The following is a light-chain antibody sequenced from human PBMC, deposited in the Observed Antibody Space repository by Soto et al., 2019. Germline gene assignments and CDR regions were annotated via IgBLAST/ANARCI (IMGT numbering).Light chain of an antibody. CDR2: GAS. J-gene: IGKJ2*01. CDR1: QSVGSSY. CDR3: QQYDPSPYT. Sequence: EIVLTQSPGTLSLSPGERATLSCRASQSVGSSYLAWYQQKPGQAPRLLIYGASSRATGFPDRFSGSGSGTDFTLTISRLEPGDFAVYYCQQYDPSPYTFGQGTKLEIK. V-gene: IGKV3-20*01.